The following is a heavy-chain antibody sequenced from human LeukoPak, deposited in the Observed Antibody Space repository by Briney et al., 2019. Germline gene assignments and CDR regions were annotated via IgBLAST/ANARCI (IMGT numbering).Heavy chain of an antibody. CDR3: AKDLGDSSGYVPYYFDY. CDR2: ISRSSSYI. Sequence: GGSLRLSCAASGFTFSSYSMNWVRQAPGKGLEWVSSISRSSSYIYYADSVKGRFTISRDNAKNSLYLQMNSLRAEDTAVYYCAKDLGDSSGYVPYYFDYWGQGTLVTVSS. D-gene: IGHD3-22*01. CDR1: GFTFSSYS. J-gene: IGHJ4*02. V-gene: IGHV3-21*04.